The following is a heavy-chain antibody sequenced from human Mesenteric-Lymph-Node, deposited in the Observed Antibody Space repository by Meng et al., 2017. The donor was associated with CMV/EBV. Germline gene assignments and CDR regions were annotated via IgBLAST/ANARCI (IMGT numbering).Heavy chain of an antibody. Sequence: GGSLRLSCAASGFSVSSNYMNWVRQAPGKGLEWVSIIWSSGSTYYADSVKGRFTVSRDDSKNTLYLQMNSLRGEDTAVYYCARDFPRSATWGTWGQGTLVTVSS. CDR1: GFSVSSNY. J-gene: IGHJ4*02. CDR2: IWSSGST. D-gene: IGHD3-16*01. V-gene: IGHV3-53*01. CDR3: ARDFPRSATWGT.